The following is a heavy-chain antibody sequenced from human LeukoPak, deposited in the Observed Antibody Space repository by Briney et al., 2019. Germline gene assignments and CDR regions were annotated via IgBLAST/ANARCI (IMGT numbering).Heavy chain of an antibody. D-gene: IGHD3-10*01. CDR1: GGSISSYY. Sequence: SETLSLTCTVSGGSISSYYWSWIRQPPGKGLEWIVYIYYSGSTNYNPSLKSRVTISVDTSKNQFSLKLSSVTAADTAVYYCARTRRPMVRGVIIPENWFDPWGQGTLVTVSS. V-gene: IGHV4-59*01. CDR3: ARTRRPMVRGVIIPENWFDP. J-gene: IGHJ5*02. CDR2: IYYSGST.